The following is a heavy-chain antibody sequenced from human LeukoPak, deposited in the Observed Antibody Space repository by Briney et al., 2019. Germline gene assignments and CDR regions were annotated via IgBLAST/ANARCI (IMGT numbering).Heavy chain of an antibody. CDR2: ISYDGSNK. CDR3: AKDLGQYGSWLFDY. J-gene: IGHJ4*02. CDR1: GFTFSSYG. D-gene: IGHD3-10*01. V-gene: IGHV3-30*18. Sequence: PGGSLRLSCAASGFTFSSYGMHWVRQAPGKGLEWVVVISYDGSNKYYADSVKGRFTISRDNSKNTLYLQMNSLRAEDTAVYYCAKDLGQYGSWLFDYWGQGTLVTVSS.